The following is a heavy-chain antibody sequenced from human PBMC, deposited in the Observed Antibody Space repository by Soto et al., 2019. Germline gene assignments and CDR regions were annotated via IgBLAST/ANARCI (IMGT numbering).Heavy chain of an antibody. J-gene: IGHJ6*02. CDR3: ARGGGSSSSWPYYYYGMDV. D-gene: IGHD6-13*01. V-gene: IGHV1-18*01. CDR2: ISAYNGNT. Sequence: SWVRQAPGQGLEWMGWISAYNGNTNYAQKLQGRVTMTTDTSTSTAYMELRSLRSDDTAVYYCARGGGSSSSWPYYYYGMDVWGQGTTVTVSS.